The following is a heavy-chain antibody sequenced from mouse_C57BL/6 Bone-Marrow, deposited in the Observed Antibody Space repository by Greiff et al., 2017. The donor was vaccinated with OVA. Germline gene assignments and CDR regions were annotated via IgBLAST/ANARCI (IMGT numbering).Heavy chain of an antibody. D-gene: IGHD1-1*02. J-gene: IGHJ4*01. CDR1: GYSITSGYY. CDR3: ARDGTFYAMDY. Sequence: EVKLMESGPGLVKPSQSLSLTCSVTGYSITSGYYWNWIRQFPGNKREWVGYISYDGSNNYNPSLKNRISITRDTSKNQFFLKLNSVTTEDTATYYCARDGTFYAMDYWGQGTSVTVSS. V-gene: IGHV3-6*01. CDR2: ISYDGSN.